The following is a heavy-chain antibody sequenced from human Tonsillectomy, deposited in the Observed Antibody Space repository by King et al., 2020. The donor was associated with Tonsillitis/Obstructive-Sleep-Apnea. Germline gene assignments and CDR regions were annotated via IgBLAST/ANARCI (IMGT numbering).Heavy chain of an antibody. CDR3: ARVSPEGYSSSASCYGAFDI. Sequence: VQLVESGGGVVQPGGSLRLSCAASGFSFSSSAMHWVRQAPGKGLEWVAIISYDGSIKYYADSVRGRFTISRDNSQSTLFLQLNSPRPEDTAVYFCARVSPEGYSSSASCYGAFDIWGQGTMVTVSS. J-gene: IGHJ3*02. D-gene: IGHD2-2*01. V-gene: IGHV3-30*01. CDR1: GFSFSSSA. CDR2: ISYDGSIK.